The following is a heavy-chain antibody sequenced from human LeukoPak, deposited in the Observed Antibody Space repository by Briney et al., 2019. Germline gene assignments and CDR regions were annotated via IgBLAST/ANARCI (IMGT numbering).Heavy chain of an antibody. D-gene: IGHD6-13*01. Sequence: SETLSLTCTVSGGSISSSSYYWGWIRQPPGKGLEWIGSIYYSGSTYYNPSLKSRVTISVDTSKNQFSLKLTSVTAADTAAYYCARVRAAAIPYYFDYWGQGTLVTVSS. J-gene: IGHJ4*02. CDR2: IYYSGST. CDR3: ARVRAAAIPYYFDY. CDR1: GGSISSSSYY. V-gene: IGHV4-39*07.